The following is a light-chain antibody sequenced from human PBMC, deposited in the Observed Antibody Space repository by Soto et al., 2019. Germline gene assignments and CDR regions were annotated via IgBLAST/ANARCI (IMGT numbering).Light chain of an antibody. V-gene: IGLV2-23*01. Sequence: QSPLTQPASVSGSPGQSITISCTGTSSDVGSYNLVSLYQQHTGKAPKLMIYEGNERPSGVTNRFSASKSGNTASLAISGLQAEAEADYYCCAFADIRTHVLIGGGTKFTVL. J-gene: IGLJ2*01. CDR1: SSDVGSYNL. CDR2: EGN. CDR3: CAFADIRTHVL.